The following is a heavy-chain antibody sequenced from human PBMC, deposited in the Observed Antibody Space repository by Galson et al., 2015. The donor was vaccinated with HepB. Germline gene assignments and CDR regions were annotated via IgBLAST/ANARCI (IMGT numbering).Heavy chain of an antibody. J-gene: IGHJ6*02. Sequence: SLRLSCAASGFTFSSYAMSWVRQAPGKGLEWVSAISGSGGSTYYADSVKGRFTISRDNSKNTLYLQMNSLRAEDTAVYYCAKDKKTKRSSGYLFYYGMDVWGQGTTVTVSS. CDR2: ISGSGGST. V-gene: IGHV3-23*01. CDR3: AKDKKTKRSSGYLFYYGMDV. D-gene: IGHD3-22*01. CDR1: GFTFSSYA.